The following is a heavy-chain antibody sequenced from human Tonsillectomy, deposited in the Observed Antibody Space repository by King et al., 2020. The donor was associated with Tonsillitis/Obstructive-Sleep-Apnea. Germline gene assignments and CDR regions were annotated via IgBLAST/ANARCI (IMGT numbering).Heavy chain of an antibody. V-gene: IGHV1-46*01. CDR2: IDPSGGST. CDR1: GYTFASYY. CDR3: ASRDFWSGHHH. Sequence: VQLVESGAEVKKPGASVKVSCKASGYTFASYYMHWVRQAPGQGLEWVGIIDPSGGSTSYAQKFRGRVTMTTDTSTTTVYMELSSLRSDDTAVYYCASRDFWSGHHHWGQGTLVTVSS. D-gene: IGHD3-3*01. J-gene: IGHJ5*02.